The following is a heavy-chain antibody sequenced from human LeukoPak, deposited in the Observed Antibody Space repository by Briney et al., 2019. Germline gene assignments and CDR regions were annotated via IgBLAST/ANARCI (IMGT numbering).Heavy chain of an antibody. D-gene: IGHD2-2*01. Sequence: GGSLRLPCAASGFTFSSYGMSWVRQGPGKGLEWVSAISASGGSTYYADSVKGRFTISRDNAKNLLFLQMDSLRAEDTAVYYCARTLGYCSSTSCIFDYWGQGILVTVSS. CDR3: ARTLGYCSSTSCIFDY. J-gene: IGHJ4*02. V-gene: IGHV3-23*01. CDR2: ISASGGST. CDR1: GFTFSSYG.